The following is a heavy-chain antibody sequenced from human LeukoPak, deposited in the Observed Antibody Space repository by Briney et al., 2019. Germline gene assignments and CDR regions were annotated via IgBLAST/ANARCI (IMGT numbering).Heavy chain of an antibody. V-gene: IGHV4-59*01. CDR2: IYYSGNT. CDR3: ARVRYSSGWYPFDY. J-gene: IGHJ4*02. Sequence: SETLSLTCTVSGGSISSYYWSWIRQPPGKGLEWIGYIYYSGNTNYNPSLKGRVTISVDTSKNQFPLKLSSVTAADTAVYYCARVRYSSGWYPFDYWGQGTLVTVSS. CDR1: GGSISSYY. D-gene: IGHD6-19*01.